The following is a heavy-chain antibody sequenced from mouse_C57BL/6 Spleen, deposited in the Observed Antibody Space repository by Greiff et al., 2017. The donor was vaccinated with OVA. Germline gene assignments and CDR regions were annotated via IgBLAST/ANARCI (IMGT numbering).Heavy chain of an antibody. J-gene: IGHJ3*01. Sequence: ESGPGLVKPSQSLSLTCSVTGYSITSGYYWNWIRQFPGNKLEWMGYISYDGSNNYNPSLKNRISITRDTSKNQFFLKLNSVTTEDTATYYCARSSIYYDPWFAYWGQGTLVTVSA. D-gene: IGHD2-4*01. V-gene: IGHV3-6*01. CDR2: ISYDGSN. CDR1: GYSITSGYY. CDR3: ARSSIYYDPWFAY.